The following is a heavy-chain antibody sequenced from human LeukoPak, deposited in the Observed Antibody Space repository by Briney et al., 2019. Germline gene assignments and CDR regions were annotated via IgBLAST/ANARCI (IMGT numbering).Heavy chain of an antibody. J-gene: IGHJ4*02. CDR2: IYHSGST. CDR1: GYSISSGYY. V-gene: IGHV4-38-2*01. CDR3: ARHGSRYYYDSSGYWY. Sequence: SETLSLTCAVSGYSISSGYYWGRIRQPPGKGLEWIGSIYHSGSTYYNPSLKSRVTISVDTSKNQFSLKLSSVTAADTAVYYCARHGSRYYYDSSGYWYWGQGTLVTVSS. D-gene: IGHD3-22*01.